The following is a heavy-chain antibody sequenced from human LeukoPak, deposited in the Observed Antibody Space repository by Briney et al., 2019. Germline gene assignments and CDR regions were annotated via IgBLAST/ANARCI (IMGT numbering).Heavy chain of an antibody. CDR1: GYTLTELS. J-gene: IGHJ4*02. CDR3: ATVLSSGWYFDY. V-gene: IGHV1-24*01. Sequence: ASVKVSCKVSGYTLTELSMHWVRQAPGKGLEWMGGFDPEDGETIYAQKFQGRVTMTEDTSTDTAYMELSSLRSEDTAVYYCATVLSSGWYFDYWGQGTLVTVSS. D-gene: IGHD6-19*01. CDR2: FDPEDGET.